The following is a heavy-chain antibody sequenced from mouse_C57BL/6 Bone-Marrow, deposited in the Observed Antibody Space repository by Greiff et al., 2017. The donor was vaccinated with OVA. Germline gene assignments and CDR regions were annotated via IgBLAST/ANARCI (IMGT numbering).Heavy chain of an antibody. CDR3: ARDVYYWYLDF. Sequence: EVNLVESGGGLVQSGRSLRLSCATSGFTFSDFYMEWVRQAPGKGLEWIAASRNKANDYTTEYSASVKGRFIVSRDTFQNILYLQMNALRAEDTALYICARDVYYWYLDFCGAGTTVTVSS. J-gene: IGHJ1*01. CDR1: GFTFSDFY. V-gene: IGHV7-1*01. CDR2: SRNKANDYTT.